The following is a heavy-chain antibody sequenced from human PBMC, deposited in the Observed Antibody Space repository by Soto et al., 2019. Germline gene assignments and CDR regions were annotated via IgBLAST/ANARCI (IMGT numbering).Heavy chain of an antibody. CDR1: GGTFSSYA. D-gene: IGHD6-6*01. Sequence: QVQLVQSGAEVKKPGSSVKVSCKASGGTFSSYAISWVRQAPGQGLEWMGGIIPIFGTANYAQKFQGRVTITADKTTSTAYMELSSLRSEDTAVYYCAGCAAARPPSSFCYYCGMDVWGQGTTVTVSS. CDR3: AGCAAARPPSSFCYYCGMDV. V-gene: IGHV1-69*06. J-gene: IGHJ6*02. CDR2: IIPIFGTA.